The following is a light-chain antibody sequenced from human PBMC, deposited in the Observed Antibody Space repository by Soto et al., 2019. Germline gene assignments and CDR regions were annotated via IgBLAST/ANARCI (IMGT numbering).Light chain of an antibody. CDR1: QSVLYSSNNKNY. J-gene: IGKJ3*01. V-gene: IGKV4-1*01. Sequence: DIVMTQSPDSLAVSLGERATINCKSSQSVLYSSNNKNYLAWYQQKPGQPPKLLIYWASTRESGVPDRFSGSGYGTDFTLPISSLRAEDVAVYYCQQYYSTPLTFGPGTKVDIK. CDR3: QQYYSTPLT. CDR2: WAS.